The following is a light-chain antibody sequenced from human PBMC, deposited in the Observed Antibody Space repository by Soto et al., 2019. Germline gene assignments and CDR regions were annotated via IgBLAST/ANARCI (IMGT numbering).Light chain of an antibody. V-gene: IGKV3D-15*01. J-gene: IGKJ4*01. CDR1: QSVSSK. CDR2: AAS. CDR3: QQGNNFPLT. Sequence: EIVMTQSPATLSVSPGERATLSCRASQSVSSKLAWFQQKPGQAPRLLIYAASSRATGIPDRFSGSGSGTDFTLTISSLQPEDFATYYCQQGNNFPLTFGGGTKVDI.